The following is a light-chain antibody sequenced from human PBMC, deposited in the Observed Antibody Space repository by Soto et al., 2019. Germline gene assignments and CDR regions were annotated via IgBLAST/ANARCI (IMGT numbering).Light chain of an antibody. CDR3: QQYGSSSWT. V-gene: IGKV3-20*01. CDR1: QSISSS. CDR2: GAS. J-gene: IGKJ1*01. Sequence: EIVMTQSPATLSVSPGERASLSCRASQSISSSLVWYQQKPGQSPRLLINGASSRATGIPDRFSGSGSGTYFTLTISRLEPEDFAVYYCQQYGSSSWTFGQGTKVDIK.